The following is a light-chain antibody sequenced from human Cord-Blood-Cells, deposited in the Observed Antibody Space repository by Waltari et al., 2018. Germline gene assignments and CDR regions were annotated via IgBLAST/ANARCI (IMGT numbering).Light chain of an antibody. CDR3: SSYTSSSTRAVV. CDR1: SSDVGGYNY. V-gene: IGLV2-14*01. CDR2: YVS. J-gene: IGLJ2*01. Sequence: QSALTQPASVSGSPGQSITISCTGTSSDVGGYNYVSWYQQHPGKAPKLMIYYVSNRPSGVSNRFSGSKSGNTASLTISGLQAEDGADYYCSSYTSSSTRAVVFGGGTKLTVL.